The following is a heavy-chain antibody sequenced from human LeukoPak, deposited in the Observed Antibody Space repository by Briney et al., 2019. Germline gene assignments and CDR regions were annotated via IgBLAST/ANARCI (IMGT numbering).Heavy chain of an antibody. D-gene: IGHD2-15*01. J-gene: IGHJ6*03. V-gene: IGHV3-21*01. CDR3: ARDWQATPDYYYYMDV. Sequence: GGSLRLSCAASGFTFNSYSMNWVRQAPGKGLEWVSSISSTSSYVNYADSVKGRFTISRDNAKNSLYLQMNSLRAEDTAVYYCARDWQATPDYYYYMDVWGKGTTVTVSS. CDR1: GFTFNSYS. CDR2: ISSTSSYV.